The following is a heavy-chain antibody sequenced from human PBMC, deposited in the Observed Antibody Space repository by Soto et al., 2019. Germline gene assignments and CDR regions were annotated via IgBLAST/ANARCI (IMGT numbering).Heavy chain of an antibody. Sequence: EVQLVESGGGLVQPGGSLRLSCVASGLSVSDNYMHWVRQVPGKGMEWVSVLYRDGTTYYAGSVQGRFTISRDNSKNTLYLQINSLRAEDRALYYCTRGNVRYGMDVWGQGTTVTVSS. CDR3: TRGNVRYGMDV. CDR2: LYRDGTT. CDR1: GLSVSDNY. J-gene: IGHJ6*02. V-gene: IGHV3-66*01. D-gene: IGHD3-9*01.